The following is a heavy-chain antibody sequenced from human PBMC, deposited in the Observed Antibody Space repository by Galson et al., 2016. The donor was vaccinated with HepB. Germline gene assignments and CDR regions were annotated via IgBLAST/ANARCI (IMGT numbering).Heavy chain of an antibody. D-gene: IGHD1-14*01. CDR2: ISYDGTNK. V-gene: IGHV3-30-3*01. CDR3: ARGGRTEETSLVY. CDR1: GFTFSTYA. J-gene: IGHJ4*02. Sequence: SLRLSCAASGFTFSTYAMQWVRQAPGKGLEWVAVISYDGTNKYYANSVKGRFTISRDNSRNTLYLQMNSLRVEDTAVYYCARGGRTEETSLVYWGQGTLVTVSS.